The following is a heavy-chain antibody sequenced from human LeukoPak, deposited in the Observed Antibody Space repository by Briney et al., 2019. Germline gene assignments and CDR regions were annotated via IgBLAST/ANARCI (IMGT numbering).Heavy chain of an antibody. CDR1: GGSISSSSYY. J-gene: IGHJ3*02. CDR3: ARSTGWDGSSDDDAFDI. V-gene: IGHV4-39*07. Sequence: SETLSLTCTVSGGSISSSSYYWGWIRQPPGKGLEWIGSIYYSGSTYYNPSLKSRVTISVDTSKNQFSLKLSSVTAADTAVYYCARSTGWDGSSDDDAFDIWGQGTMVTVSS. CDR2: IYYSGST. D-gene: IGHD6-13*01.